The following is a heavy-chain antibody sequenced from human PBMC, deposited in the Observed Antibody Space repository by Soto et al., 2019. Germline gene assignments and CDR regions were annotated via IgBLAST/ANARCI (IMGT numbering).Heavy chain of an antibody. CDR2: ISSASSTT. Sequence: EEQLVESGGALVQPGGFLRLSCAASGSTFNRFGMNWVRQAPGKGLEWISYISSASSTTQYAESVKGRFTISRDNARDSLDLQISSLRVEDTAVYYCASPPLWSGLSDYYYMDVWGKGTKVTVSS. J-gene: IGHJ6*03. D-gene: IGHD3-3*01. CDR1: GSTFNRFG. V-gene: IGHV3-48*01. CDR3: ASPPLWSGLSDYYYMDV.